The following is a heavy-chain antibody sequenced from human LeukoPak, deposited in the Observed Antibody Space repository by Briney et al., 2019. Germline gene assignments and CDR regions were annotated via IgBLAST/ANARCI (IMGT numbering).Heavy chain of an antibody. CDR2: IPYSGST. CDR1: GDSISSSSYY. D-gene: IGHD3-10*01. V-gene: IGHV4-39*07. Sequence: SETLSLTCTVSGDSISSSSYYWGWIRQPPGKGLEWIGSIPYSGSTYYNPSLKSRVTISVDTSKNQFSLKLSSVTAADTDVYYCARCKDYYVSGSYYKTFDYWGQGTLVTVSS. J-gene: IGHJ4*02. CDR3: ARCKDYYVSGSYYKTFDY.